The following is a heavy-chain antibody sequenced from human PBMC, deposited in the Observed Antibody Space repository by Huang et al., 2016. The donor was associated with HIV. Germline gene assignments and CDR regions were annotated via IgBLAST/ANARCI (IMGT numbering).Heavy chain of an antibody. J-gene: IGHJ4*02. D-gene: IGHD3-3*01. V-gene: IGHV4-34*02. Sequence: QVQLQQWGAGLLKPSETLSLTCGVNNGSLRCFYWTWIRQPPGTGLEGLGEVNHSGSTNYIPAVKSGAIVSPDPSRGQFSLGLRSVTAADTAIYFCAIVRMGPDGYYPTHTFELWGPGSLVTVSS. CDR3: AIVRMGPDGYYPTHTFEL. CDR2: VNHSGST. CDR1: NGSLRCFY.